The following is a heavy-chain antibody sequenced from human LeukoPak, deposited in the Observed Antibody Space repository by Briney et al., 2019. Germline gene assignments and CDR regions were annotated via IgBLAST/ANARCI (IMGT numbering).Heavy chain of an antibody. CDR2: IYYSGST. CDR3: ARTYYYGSGNRDDY. CDR1: GGAISRSSYY. Sequence: SETLSLTCSVSGGAISRSSYYWGWIRQPPGKGLEWIGSIYYSGSTDYNPSLKSRVTISVGTSKNQFSLKLSSVTATDTAVYYCARTYYYGSGNRDDYWGQGTLVTVSS. V-gene: IGHV4-39*01. D-gene: IGHD3-10*01. J-gene: IGHJ4*02.